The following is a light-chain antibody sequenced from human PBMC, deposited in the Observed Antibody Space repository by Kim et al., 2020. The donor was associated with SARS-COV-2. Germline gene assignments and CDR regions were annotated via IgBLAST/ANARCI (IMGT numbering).Light chain of an antibody. V-gene: IGKV1-8*01. Sequence: APADRCTITGRASQEISSYLAWYQQRPAKAPELLIYAASTLQSGVPSSFSGSGSGSDFTLTINSLQSEDFATYYCQQYYTYPRGTFGQGTKVDIK. J-gene: IGKJ1*01. CDR1: QEISSY. CDR2: AAS. CDR3: QQYYTYPRGT.